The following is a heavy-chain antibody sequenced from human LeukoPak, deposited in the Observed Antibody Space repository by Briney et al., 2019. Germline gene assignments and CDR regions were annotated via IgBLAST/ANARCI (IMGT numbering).Heavy chain of an antibody. V-gene: IGHV4-4*07. CDR2: IYTSGST. CDR3: ARDGEYYYGSGYYYMDV. J-gene: IGHJ6*03. D-gene: IGHD3-10*01. Sequence: PSETLSLTCTVSGGSISSNYWSWIRQPAGKGLEWIGRIYTSGSTNYNPSLKSRVTMSVDTSKNQFSLKLSSVTAADTAVYYCARDGEYYYGSGYYYMDVWGKGTTVTVSS. CDR1: GGSISSNY.